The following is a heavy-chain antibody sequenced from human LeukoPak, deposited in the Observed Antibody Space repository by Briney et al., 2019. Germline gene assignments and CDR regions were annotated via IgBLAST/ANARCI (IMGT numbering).Heavy chain of an antibody. D-gene: IGHD3-9*01. Sequence: SETLSLTCAVYGGSFSGYYWSWIRQPPGKGLEWIGEINHSGSTNYNPSLKSRVTISVDTSKNQFSLKLSSVTAADTAVYYCASGIRLRYFDWLSHNWFDPWGQGTLVTVSS. CDR2: INHSGST. V-gene: IGHV4-34*01. CDR3: ASGIRLRYFDWLSHNWFDP. J-gene: IGHJ5*02. CDR1: GGSFSGYY.